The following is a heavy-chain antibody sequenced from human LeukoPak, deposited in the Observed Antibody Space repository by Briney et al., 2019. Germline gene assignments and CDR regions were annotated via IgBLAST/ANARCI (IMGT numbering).Heavy chain of an antibody. CDR1: GYTFSGYY. CDR2: INSDSGAT. Sequence: ASVTVSCTASGYTFSGYYMFWVRQAPGQGLEWMGWINSDSGATNYAQKFQGRVTMTRDTSISTAYMELSSLRSDDTGVYYCAAATTGTTFFDYWGQGTRVTVSS. V-gene: IGHV1-2*02. D-gene: IGHD1-1*01. CDR3: AAATTGTTFFDY. J-gene: IGHJ4*02.